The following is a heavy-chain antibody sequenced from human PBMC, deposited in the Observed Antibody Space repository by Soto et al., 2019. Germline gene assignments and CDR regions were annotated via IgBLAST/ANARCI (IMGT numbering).Heavy chain of an antibody. CDR2: IYHSGST. CDR1: GGSISSGGYS. D-gene: IGHD5-12*01. Sequence: QLQLQESGSGLVKPSQTLSLTCAVSGGSISSGGYSWSWIRQPPGKGLEWIGYIYHSGSTYYNPSLKSRVTISVDRSKNQFSLKLSSVTAADTAVYYCARKVAAGYYYGMDVWGQGTTVTVSS. V-gene: IGHV4-30-2*01. J-gene: IGHJ6*02. CDR3: ARKVAAGYYYGMDV.